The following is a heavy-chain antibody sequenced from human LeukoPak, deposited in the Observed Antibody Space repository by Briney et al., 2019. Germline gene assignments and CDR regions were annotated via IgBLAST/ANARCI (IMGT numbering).Heavy chain of an antibody. J-gene: IGHJ6*02. CDR3: AKVRGCSDGSCYIKYGMDV. Sequence: PGRSLRLSCAASGFTFSSYGMYWVRQAPGKGLEWVAVISHDGSTKYYADSVKGRFTISRDNSKNTLYLEMNSLRAEDTAVYYCAKVRGCSDGSCYIKYGMDVWGQGTTVTVSS. V-gene: IGHV3-30*18. D-gene: IGHD2-15*01. CDR1: GFTFSSYG. CDR2: ISHDGSTK.